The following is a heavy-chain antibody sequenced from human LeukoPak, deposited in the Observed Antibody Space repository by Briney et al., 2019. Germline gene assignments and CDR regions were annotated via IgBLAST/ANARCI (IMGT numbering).Heavy chain of an antibody. Sequence: PSETLSLTCTVSGGSISSYYWSWIRQPPGKGLEWIGYIYYSGSTNYNPSLKSRVTISVGTSKNQFSLKLSSVTAADTAVYYCARGSPYGDYVDYWGQGTLVTVSS. V-gene: IGHV4-59*01. CDR2: IYYSGST. CDR3: ARGSPYGDYVDY. CDR1: GGSISSYY. J-gene: IGHJ4*02. D-gene: IGHD4-17*01.